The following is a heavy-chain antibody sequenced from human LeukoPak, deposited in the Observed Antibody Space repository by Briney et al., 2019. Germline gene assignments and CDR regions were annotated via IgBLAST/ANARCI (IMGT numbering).Heavy chain of an antibody. CDR2: MNPNSGNT. V-gene: IGHV1-8*03. J-gene: IGHJ6*03. CDR1: GYTFTSYD. CDR3: ARGTHQYYYYYYYMDV. Sequence: ASVKVSCKASGYTFTSYDINWVRQATGQGLEWMGWMNPNSGNTGYAQKFQGRVTITRNTSISTAYMELSSLRSEDTAVYYCARGTHQYYYYYYYMDVWGKGTTVTVSS.